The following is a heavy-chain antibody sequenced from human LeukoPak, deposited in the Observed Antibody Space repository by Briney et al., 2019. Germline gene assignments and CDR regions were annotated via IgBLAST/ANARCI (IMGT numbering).Heavy chain of an antibody. CDR2: IIPIFGTA. D-gene: IGHD3-3*01. J-gene: IGHJ4*02. Sequence: ASVKVSCRASGGTFSSYAISWVRQAPGQGLEWMGGIIPIFGTANYAQKFQGRVTITADESTSTAYMELSSLRPEDTAVYYCARPIWSGYYALDYWGQGTLVTVSS. CDR3: ARPIWSGYYALDY. CDR1: GGTFSSYA. V-gene: IGHV1-69*13.